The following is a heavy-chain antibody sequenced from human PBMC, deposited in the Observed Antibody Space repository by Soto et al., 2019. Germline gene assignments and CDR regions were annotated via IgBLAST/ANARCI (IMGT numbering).Heavy chain of an antibody. V-gene: IGHV3-23*01. CDR2: ISVSGGST. CDR3: AKDTVQYSSSWYGDAFDI. J-gene: IGHJ3*02. Sequence: GGSLRLSCAASGFTFSSYAMIWVRQAPGKGLEWVSAISVSGGSTYYADSVKGRFTISRDNSKNTLYLQMNSLRAEDTAVYYCAKDTVQYSSSWYGDAFDIWGQGTMVTVSS. D-gene: IGHD6-13*01. CDR1: GFTFSSYA.